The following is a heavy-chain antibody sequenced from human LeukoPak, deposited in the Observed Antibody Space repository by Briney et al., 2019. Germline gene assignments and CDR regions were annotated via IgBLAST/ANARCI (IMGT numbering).Heavy chain of an antibody. Sequence: SETLSLTCTVSGGSINNYCWSWIRQPPGKGLEWIGFFDNNGITNYNPSLKSRVTTSVDTSKNQVSLKLNSVTAADTAVYYCARGLFQWPARIDYWGQGTLVTVSS. V-gene: IGHV4-59*08. J-gene: IGHJ4*02. CDR3: ARGLFQWPARIDY. CDR2: FDNNGIT. CDR1: GGSINNYC. D-gene: IGHD6-19*01.